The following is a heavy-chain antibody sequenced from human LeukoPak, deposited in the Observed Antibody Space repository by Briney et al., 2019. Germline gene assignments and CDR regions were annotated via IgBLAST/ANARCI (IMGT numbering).Heavy chain of an antibody. J-gene: IGHJ4*02. V-gene: IGHV1-18*01. D-gene: IGHD3-10*01. CDR2: ISAYNGNT. CDR3: ARDHYVTMVRGVIPLDY. CDR1: GYTFTSYG. Sequence: ASVKVSCKASGYTFTSYGIIWVRQAPGQGREGMGWISAYNGNTNYAQKLQGRVTMTTDTSTSTAYMELRSLRSDDTAVYYCARDHYVTMVRGVIPLDYWGQGTLVTVSS.